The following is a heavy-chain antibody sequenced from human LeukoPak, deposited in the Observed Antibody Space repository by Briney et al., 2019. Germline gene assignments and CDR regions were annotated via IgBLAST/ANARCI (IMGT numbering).Heavy chain of an antibody. Sequence: SETLSLTCAVYGGSFSGYYWSWIRQPPGKGLEWIGEINHSGSTNYNPSLRSRVTISVDTSKNQFSLKLSSVTAADTAVYYCARKEGGITMVRGVVGSWGQGTLVTVSS. CDR3: ARKEGGITMVRGVVGS. CDR1: GGSFSGYY. CDR2: INHSGST. V-gene: IGHV4-34*01. D-gene: IGHD3-10*01. J-gene: IGHJ4*02.